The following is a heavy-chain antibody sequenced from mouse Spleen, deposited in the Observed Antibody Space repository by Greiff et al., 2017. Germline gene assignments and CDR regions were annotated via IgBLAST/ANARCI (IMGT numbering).Heavy chain of an antibody. V-gene: IGHV5-9*01. CDR3: ARTYGSIYWYFDV. J-gene: IGHJ1*01. CDR2: ISSGGGNT. D-gene: IGHD1-1*01. Sequence: EVMLVESGGGLVKLGGSLKLSCAASGFTFSSYAMSWVRQTPEKRLEWVATISSGGGNTYYPDSVKGRFTISRDNAKNTLYLQMSSLKSEDTAMYYCARTYGSIYWYFDVWGAGTTVTVSS. CDR1: GFTFSSYA.